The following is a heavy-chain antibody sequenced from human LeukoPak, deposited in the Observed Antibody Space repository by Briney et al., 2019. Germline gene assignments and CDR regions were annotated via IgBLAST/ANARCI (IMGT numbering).Heavy chain of an antibody. V-gene: IGHV3-48*03. D-gene: IGHD3-10*01. Sequence: PGGSLRLSCAASGFILDIYEMNWVRRAPGKGLEWVSYISSSGSTIHYAESVKGRFTISRDNAKNSLYLQMNSLRAEDTAVYYCARGAGDGDYSGSGSYDYWGQGTQVTVSS. CDR3: ARGAGDGDYSGSGSYDY. J-gene: IGHJ4*02. CDR2: ISSSGSTI. CDR1: GFILDIYE.